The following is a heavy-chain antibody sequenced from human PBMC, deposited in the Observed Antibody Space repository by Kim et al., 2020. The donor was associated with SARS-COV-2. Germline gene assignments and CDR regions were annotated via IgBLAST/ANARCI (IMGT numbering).Heavy chain of an antibody. D-gene: IGHD6-13*01. J-gene: IGHJ4*02. Sequence: NHNPSLKSRVTISVDTSKNQFSLKLSSVTAADTAVYYCARAGSGIAAADHWGQGTLVTVSS. V-gene: IGHV4-59*01. CDR3: ARAGSGIAAADH.